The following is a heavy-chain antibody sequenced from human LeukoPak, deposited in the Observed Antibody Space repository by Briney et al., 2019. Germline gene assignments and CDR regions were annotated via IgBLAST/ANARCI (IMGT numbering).Heavy chain of an antibody. CDR2: IYTSGST. Sequence: SETLSPTCTVSGGSISSYYWSWIRQPAGKGLEWIGRIYTSGSTNYNPSLKSRVTMSVDTSKNQFSLKLSSVTAADTAVYYRARAPIAAAGLPFDYWGQGTLVTVSS. J-gene: IGHJ4*02. CDR3: ARAPIAAAGLPFDY. D-gene: IGHD6-13*01. V-gene: IGHV4-4*07. CDR1: GGSISSYY.